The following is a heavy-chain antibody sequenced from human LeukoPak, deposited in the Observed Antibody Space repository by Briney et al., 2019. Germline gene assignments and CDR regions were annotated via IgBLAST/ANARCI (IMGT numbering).Heavy chain of an antibody. CDR1: GGSISSYY. CDR3: ARWYSSSWYEPDAFDI. J-gene: IGHJ3*02. Sequence: SETLSLTCTVSGGSISSYYWSWIRQPPGKGLEWIGYIYYSGSTNYNPSLKSRVTISVDTSKNQFSLKLGSVTAADTAVYYCARWYSSSWYEPDAFDIWGQGTMVTVSS. V-gene: IGHV4-59*01. D-gene: IGHD6-13*01. CDR2: IYYSGST.